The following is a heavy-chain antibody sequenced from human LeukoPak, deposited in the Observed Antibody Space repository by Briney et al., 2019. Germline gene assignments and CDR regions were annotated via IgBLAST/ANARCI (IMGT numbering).Heavy chain of an antibody. V-gene: IGHV3-33*01. J-gene: IGHJ4*02. CDR2: VWYDGSDK. Sequence: GGSPRLSCEASGFTFSNYDMHWVRQAPGKGLEWLAIVWYDGSDKYYADSVKGRFTVSRDNSKNTLYLQMNSLRADDTAVYYCARDLNREDFDYWGQGTLVAVSS. CDR3: ARDLNREDFDY. D-gene: IGHD3-9*01. CDR1: GFTFSNYD.